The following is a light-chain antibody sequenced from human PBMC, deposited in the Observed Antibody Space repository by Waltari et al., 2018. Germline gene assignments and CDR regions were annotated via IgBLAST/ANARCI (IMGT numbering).Light chain of an antibody. Sequence: EIVLTQYPGTLSLSPGGRATLSCRASQSVSNNFLNWYQQKPGQAPRLLIYGASSRATGIPDRFSGSGSGTDFTLTISRLEPEDFAVYYCQQYDSIVLTFGGGTKVEI. CDR1: QSVSNNF. V-gene: IGKV3-20*01. CDR3: QQYDSIVLT. J-gene: IGKJ4*01. CDR2: GAS.